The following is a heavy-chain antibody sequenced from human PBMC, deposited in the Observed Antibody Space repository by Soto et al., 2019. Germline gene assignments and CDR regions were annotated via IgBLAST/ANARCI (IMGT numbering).Heavy chain of an antibody. CDR2: VSGSGGST. V-gene: IGHV3-23*01. CDR3: TSSSWQGYY. CDR1: GFTFSSYA. J-gene: IGHJ4*02. Sequence: EVQLLESGGGLVQPRGSLRLSCAATGFTFSSYAMSWVRQAPGKGLEWVSAVSGSGGSTYYADSVKGRFTISRDNSKNTLYLQMNSLRAEDTAVYYCTSSSWQGYYWGQGTLVTVSS. D-gene: IGHD6-13*01.